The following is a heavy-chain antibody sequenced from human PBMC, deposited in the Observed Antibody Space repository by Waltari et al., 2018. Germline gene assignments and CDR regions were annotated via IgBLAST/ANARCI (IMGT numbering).Heavy chain of an antibody. CDR3: ARDRGGDCYSCYGMDV. CDR2: INPSGGST. Sequence: QVQLVQSGAEVKKPGASVKVSCKASGYTFTSYYMHWVRQAPGQGLEWMGIINPSGGSTSYAQKFQGRVTMTRDTSTSTVYMELSSLRSEDTAVYYCARDRGGDCYSCYGMDVWGQGTTVTVSS. J-gene: IGHJ6*02. CDR1: GYTFTSYY. V-gene: IGHV1-46*01. D-gene: IGHD2-21*01.